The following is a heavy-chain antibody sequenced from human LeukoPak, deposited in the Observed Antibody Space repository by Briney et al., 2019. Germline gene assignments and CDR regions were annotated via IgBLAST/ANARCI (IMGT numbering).Heavy chain of an antibody. Sequence: GGSLTLSCAASGFTFSSYSMNWVRQAPGKGLEWVSSISTSSYDIYYADSVKGRFTISRDTAKNSLYLQMNSLRAEDTAMYYCAKISLDYGDSADYWGQGTLVTVSS. D-gene: IGHD4-17*01. CDR1: GFTFSSYS. J-gene: IGHJ4*02. CDR3: AKISLDYGDSADY. CDR2: ISTSSYDI. V-gene: IGHV3-21*01.